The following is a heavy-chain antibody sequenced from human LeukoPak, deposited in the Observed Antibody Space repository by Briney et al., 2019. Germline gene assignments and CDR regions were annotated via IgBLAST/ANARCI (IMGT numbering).Heavy chain of an antibody. CDR3: ARLVRNWNDHFDS. V-gene: IGHV4-4*09. J-gene: IGHJ4*02. D-gene: IGHD1-1*01. CDR2: IQASGDT. Sequence: PSETLSLTCTLSGDSFSTFSWSWIRQPPGKGLEWIGYIQASGDTSFNPALKSRVTVSVDTSKNAFSLHLSSVTAADTAVYYCARLVRNWNDHFDSWGQGVLVTVSS. CDR1: GDSFSTFS.